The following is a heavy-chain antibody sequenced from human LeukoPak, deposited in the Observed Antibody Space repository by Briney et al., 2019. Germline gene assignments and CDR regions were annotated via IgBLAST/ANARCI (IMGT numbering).Heavy chain of an antibody. CDR2: ISSSGSTI. V-gene: IGHV3-48*03. Sequence: PGGSLRLSCAASGFTFSSYEMNWVRQAPGKGLEWVSYISSSGSTIYYADSVKGRFTISRDNAKSSLYLQMNSLRAEDTAVYYCAKEAAGVINWNANYWGQGTLVTVSS. J-gene: IGHJ4*02. CDR3: AKEAAGVINWNANY. D-gene: IGHD1-1*01. CDR1: GFTFSSYE.